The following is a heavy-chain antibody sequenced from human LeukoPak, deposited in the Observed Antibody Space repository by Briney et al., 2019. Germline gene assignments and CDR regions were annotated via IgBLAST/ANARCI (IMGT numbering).Heavy chain of an antibody. Sequence: SETLSLTCTVSGGSISSSSYYWGWIRQPPGKGLEWIGSIYYSGSTYYNPSLKSRVTISVDTSKNQFSLKLSSVTAADTAVYYCARLGWAYGFPNWYFDLWGRGTLVTVSS. CDR3: ARLGWAYGFPNWYFDL. V-gene: IGHV4-39*07. D-gene: IGHD4-17*01. CDR2: IYYSGST. J-gene: IGHJ2*01. CDR1: GGSISSSSYY.